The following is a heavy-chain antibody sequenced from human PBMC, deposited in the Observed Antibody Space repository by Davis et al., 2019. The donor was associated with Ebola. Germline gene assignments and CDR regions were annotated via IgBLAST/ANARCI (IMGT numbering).Heavy chain of an antibody. CDR3: ARRGVDTDLALKAFDI. CDR1: GGSFSGYY. J-gene: IGHJ3*02. Sequence: SETLSLTCAVYGGSFSGYYWSWIRQPPGKGLEWIGEINHSGSTNYNPSLKSRVTISVDTSKNQFSLKLTSVTAADTAVYYCARRGVDTDLALKAFDIWGQGTMVTVSS. CDR2: INHSGST. D-gene: IGHD5-18*01. V-gene: IGHV4-34*01.